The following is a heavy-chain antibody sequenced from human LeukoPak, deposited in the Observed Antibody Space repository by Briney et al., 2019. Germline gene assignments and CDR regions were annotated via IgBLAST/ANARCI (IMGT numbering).Heavy chain of an antibody. CDR2: INPNSGGT. CDR3: AVTIMTPLNY. Sequence: ASVKVSCKASGGTFITYALGWVRQAPGQGLEWMGWINPNSGGTNYAQKFQGRVTMTRDTSISTAYMELSRLRSDDTAVYYCAVTIMTPLNYWGQGTLVTVSS. D-gene: IGHD3-16*01. CDR1: GGTFITYA. V-gene: IGHV1-2*02. J-gene: IGHJ4*02.